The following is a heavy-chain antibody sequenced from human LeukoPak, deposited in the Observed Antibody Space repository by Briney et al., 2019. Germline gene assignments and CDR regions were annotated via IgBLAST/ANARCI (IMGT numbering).Heavy chain of an antibody. CDR1: GDSISSGDYY. D-gene: IGHD2-2*01. CDR3: ARGDCSSTICYSPMDV. V-gene: IGHV4-61*10. Sequence: SETLSLTCTVSGDSISSGDYYWSWIRQPAGKGLEWIGYIYYSGSTNYNPSLKSRVTISVDTSKNQFSLKVRSVTAADTAVYYCARGDCSSTICYSPMDVWGKGTTVTISS. J-gene: IGHJ6*03. CDR2: IYYSGST.